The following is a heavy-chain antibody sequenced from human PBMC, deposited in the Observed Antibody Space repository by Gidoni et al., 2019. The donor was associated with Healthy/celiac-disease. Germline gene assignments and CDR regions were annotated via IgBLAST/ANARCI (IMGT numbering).Heavy chain of an antibody. CDR1: GFTFRRYG. CDR3: AKDSGGAGLWFGDVDY. CDR2: RRYDGSNK. V-gene: IGHV3-30*02. D-gene: IGHD3-10*01. J-gene: IGHJ4*02. Sequence: QVQLVESGGGVVQPGGSLRLSCAASGFTFRRYGMHWVRQAPGKGLEWVAFRRYDGSNKYYADSVKGRFTISRDNSKNTLYLQMNSLRAEDTAVYYCAKDSGGAGLWFGDVDYWGQGTLVTVSS.